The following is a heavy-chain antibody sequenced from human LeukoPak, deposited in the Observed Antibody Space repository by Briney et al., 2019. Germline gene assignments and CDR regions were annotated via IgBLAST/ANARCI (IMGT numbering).Heavy chain of an antibody. CDR1: GGSISSSSYY. CDR2: IYYSGST. CDR3: ARDSMITFGGTHYMDV. Sequence: SETLSLTCTVSGGSISSSSYYWGWIRQPPGKGLEWLGSIYYSGSTYYNPSLKSRVTVSVDTSKNQFSLKLSSVTAADTAVYYCARDSMITFGGTHYMDVWGKGTTVTVSS. D-gene: IGHD3-16*01. V-gene: IGHV4-39*07. J-gene: IGHJ6*03.